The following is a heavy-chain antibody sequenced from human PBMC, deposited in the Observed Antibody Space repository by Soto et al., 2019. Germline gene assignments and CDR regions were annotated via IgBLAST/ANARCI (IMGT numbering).Heavy chain of an antibody. D-gene: IGHD6-13*01. Sequence: GGSLRLSCAASGFTFSNAWMSWVRQAPGKGLEWVGRIKSKADGGTTDYAAPVKGRFTISRDDSKNTLYLQMNSLKTEDAAVYYWTTRQQLVHAFDIWGQGTMVTVSS. CDR2: IKSKADGGTT. CDR3: TTRQQLVHAFDI. CDR1: GFTFSNAW. V-gene: IGHV3-15*01. J-gene: IGHJ3*02.